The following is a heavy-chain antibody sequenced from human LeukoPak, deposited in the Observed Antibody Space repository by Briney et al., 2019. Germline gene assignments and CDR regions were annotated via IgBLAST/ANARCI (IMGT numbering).Heavy chain of an antibody. V-gene: IGHV1-69*13. J-gene: IGHJ4*02. CDR2: IIPIFGTA. D-gene: IGHD3-10*01. CDR3: ARGRQWFGELYFDY. CDR1: GGTFSSYA. Sequence: SVKVSCKASGGTFSSYAISWVRQAPGQGLERMGGIIPIFGTANYAQKFRGRVTITADESTSTAYMELSSLRSEDTAVYYCARGRQWFGELYFDYWGQGTLVTVSS.